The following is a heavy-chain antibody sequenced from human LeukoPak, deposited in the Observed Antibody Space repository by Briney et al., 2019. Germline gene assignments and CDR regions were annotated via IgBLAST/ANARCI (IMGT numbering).Heavy chain of an antibody. V-gene: IGHV5-10-1*01. J-gene: IGHJ6*02. D-gene: IGHD2-8*01. CDR2: IDPSDSYT. Sequence: GESLKISCKGSGYSFTSYWISWVRQMPGKGLEWMGRIDPSDSYTNYSPSFQGHVTISADKSISTAYLQWSSLKASDTATYYCARSVSLDYYYGMDVWDQGTTVTVSS. CDR1: GYSFTSYW. CDR3: ARSVSLDYYYGMDV.